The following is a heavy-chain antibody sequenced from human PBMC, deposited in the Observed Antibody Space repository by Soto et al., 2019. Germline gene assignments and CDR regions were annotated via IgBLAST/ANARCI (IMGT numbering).Heavy chain of an antibody. CDR3: ARAVPNCSSTSCPFDY. J-gene: IGHJ4*02. CDR1: GFTFSSYW. CDR2: INSDGSAT. V-gene: IGHV3-74*01. Sequence: PGGSLRLSCVVSGFTFSSYWMHWVRQAPGKGLVWVSRINSDGSATTYADSVKGRFAISRDSAKSTLFLQMNSLRAEDTAVYYCARAVPNCSSTSCPFDYWGQGTLVPVAS. D-gene: IGHD2-2*01.